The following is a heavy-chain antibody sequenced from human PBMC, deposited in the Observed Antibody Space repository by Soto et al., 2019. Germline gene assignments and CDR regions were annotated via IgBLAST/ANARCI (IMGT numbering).Heavy chain of an antibody. Sequence: QVQLVQSGAEVKKPGASVKVSCKASGYTFTSYGISWVRQAPGQGLEWMGWISAYNGNTNYAQKLQGRVTKATDPSASTAYMELRRLRSDDTAVYYCARVCLTGTVYYYYGMDVWGQGTTVTVSS. CDR3: ARVCLTGTVYYYYGMDV. J-gene: IGHJ6*02. CDR2: ISAYNGNT. V-gene: IGHV1-18*01. CDR1: GYTFTSYG. D-gene: IGHD1-7*01.